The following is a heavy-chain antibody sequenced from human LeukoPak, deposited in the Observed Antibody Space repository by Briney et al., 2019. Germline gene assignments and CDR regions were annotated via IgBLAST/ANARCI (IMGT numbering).Heavy chain of an antibody. CDR3: ASQYCGGDCYEPPFDY. V-gene: IGHV1-46*01. J-gene: IGHJ4*02. CDR2: INPSGGSA. D-gene: IGHD2-21*02. Sequence: ASVKVSCKTFGDIFTSYYMHWVRQAPGQGLEWVGTINPSGGSASYAQKFQGRVTMTRDTSTSTVYMELSSLRSEDTAVYYCASQYCGGDCYEPPFDYWGQGTLVTVSS. CDR1: GDIFTSYY.